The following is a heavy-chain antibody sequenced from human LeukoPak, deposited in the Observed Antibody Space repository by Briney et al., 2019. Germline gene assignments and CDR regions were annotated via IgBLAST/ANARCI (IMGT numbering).Heavy chain of an antibody. Sequence: SETLSLTCTVSGGSISTGDYYWGWIRQPPGKGLEWIGSIYYSGSTYYNPSLKSRVTISVDMSKNQFSLKLSSVTAADTAVYYCARRLPTVSSLHMDVWGKGTTATISS. CDR1: GGSISTGDYY. CDR2: IYYSGST. J-gene: IGHJ6*03. CDR3: ARRLPTVSSLHMDV. V-gene: IGHV4-39*01. D-gene: IGHD4-17*01.